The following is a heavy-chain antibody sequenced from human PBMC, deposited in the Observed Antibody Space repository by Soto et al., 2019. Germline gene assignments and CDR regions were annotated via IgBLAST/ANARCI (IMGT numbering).Heavy chain of an antibody. Sequence: QVQLQESVPGLVKPSETLSLTCTVSGGSISRYYWSWIRQPPGKGLEWIGYIYYSGGTNYNPSLMSRVTISVATSKHQFSPKLSSVTAAYQAVYYCARAYGYYFDCWGKGTLVTVPS. V-gene: IGHV4-59*01. CDR2: IYYSGGT. CDR3: ARAYGYYFDC. D-gene: IGHD4-17*01. J-gene: IGHJ4*02. CDR1: GGSISRYY.